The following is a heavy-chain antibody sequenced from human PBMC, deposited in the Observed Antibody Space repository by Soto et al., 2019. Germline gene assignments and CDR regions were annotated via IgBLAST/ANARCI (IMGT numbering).Heavy chain of an antibody. CDR2: IYPGDSDT. D-gene: IGHD6-13*01. Sequence: GESLKISCKGSGYSLTSYWIGWVRQMPGKGLEWMGIIYPGDSDTRYSPSFQGQVPISADKAISTAYLQWRSLKASETDMYYCARAQGYSSSWYSTGYYYYGMDVWGQGTTVTVSS. V-gene: IGHV5-51*01. CDR1: GYSLTSYW. CDR3: ARAQGYSSSWYSTGYYYYGMDV. J-gene: IGHJ6*01.